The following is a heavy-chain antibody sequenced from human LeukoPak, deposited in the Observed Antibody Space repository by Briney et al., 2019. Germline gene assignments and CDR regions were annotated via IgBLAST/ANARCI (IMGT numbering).Heavy chain of an antibody. Sequence: GESLKISCKGSGYSFTSYWIGWVRQMPGKGLEWMGIIYPGDSDTRYSPSFQGQVTISADKSISTAYLQWSSLKASDTAMYYCARRYYGSGSYYNWFDPWGQGTLVIVSS. D-gene: IGHD3-10*01. CDR1: GYSFTSYW. V-gene: IGHV5-51*01. CDR2: IYPGDSDT. CDR3: ARRYYGSGSYYNWFDP. J-gene: IGHJ5*02.